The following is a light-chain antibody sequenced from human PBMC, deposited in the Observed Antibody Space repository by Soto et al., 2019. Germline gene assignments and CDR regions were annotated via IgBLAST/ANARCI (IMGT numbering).Light chain of an antibody. CDR1: SSDVGGYNY. CDR2: EVS. Sequence: LTQPASVSGSPGQSITISCTGTSSDVGGYNYVSWYQQHPGKAPKLMIYEVSNRPSGVSNRFSGSKSGNTASLTISGLQAEDEADYYCSSHRSGNTYVFGTGTKVTVL. V-gene: IGLV2-14*01. CDR3: SSHRSGNTYV. J-gene: IGLJ1*01.